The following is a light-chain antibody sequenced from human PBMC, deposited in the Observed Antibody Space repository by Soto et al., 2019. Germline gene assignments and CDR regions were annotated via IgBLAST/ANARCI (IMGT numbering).Light chain of an antibody. J-gene: IGLJ3*02. CDR1: SGSVSTGYY. CDR3: VLYMGRGISM. V-gene: IGLV8-61*01. Sequence: QTVVTQEPSFSVSPGGTVTLTCGLSSGSVSTGYYPSWYQQTPGQAPRTLIYSTNTRSSGVPYRFSGSILGNKAALTITGAQADDESDYYCVLYMGRGISMFGGGTKLTVL. CDR2: STN.